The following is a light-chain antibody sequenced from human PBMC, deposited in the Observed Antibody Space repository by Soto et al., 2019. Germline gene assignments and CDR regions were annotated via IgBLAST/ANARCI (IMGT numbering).Light chain of an antibody. CDR3: QQCYMGWT. CDR1: QSIGRF. CDR2: DAS. V-gene: IGKV1-5*01. J-gene: IGKJ1*01. Sequence: IQVTQSPSTLSASVGDRVTITCRASQSIGRFLAWYQHQPGKAPKLLIYDASTLESGVPSRFSGTGSGTEFTFSITSLQPEDFGTYYCQQCYMGWTFGQGTK.